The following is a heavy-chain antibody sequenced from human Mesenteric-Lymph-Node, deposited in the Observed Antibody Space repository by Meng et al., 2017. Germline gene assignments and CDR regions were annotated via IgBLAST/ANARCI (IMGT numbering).Heavy chain of an antibody. CDR1: AFTFSSNP. Sequence: GGSLRLSCAASAFTFSSNPMSWVRQAPGKGLEWVSTISGSGGSTYYADSVKGRFTISRDNSKNTLYLQMNSLRVEDTAVYHCATRSSMAVAGTLLYWGQGTLVTVS. J-gene: IGHJ4*02. D-gene: IGHD6-19*01. CDR2: ISGSGGST. CDR3: ATRSSMAVAGTLLY. V-gene: IGHV3-23*01.